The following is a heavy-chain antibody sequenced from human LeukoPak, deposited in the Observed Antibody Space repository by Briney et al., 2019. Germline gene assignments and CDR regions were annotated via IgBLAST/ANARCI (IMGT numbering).Heavy chain of an antibody. CDR2: INHSGNT. V-gene: IGHV4-34*01. Sequence: SETLPLTCAVYGESFSKYYWSWIRLPPGKGLEWSGGINHSGNTNYNPSLTSRVTISVDTSKNQVSLKMSSVTAADTAAYYCARVYYVYLLYKGCYYWYHFGMDVWGQGTTVTVSS. J-gene: IGHJ6*02. D-gene: IGHD3-9*01. CDR1: GESFSKYY. CDR3: ARVYYVYLLYKGCYYWYHFGMDV.